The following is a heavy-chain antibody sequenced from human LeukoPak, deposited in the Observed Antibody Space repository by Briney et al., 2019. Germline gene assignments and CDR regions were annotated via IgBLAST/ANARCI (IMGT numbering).Heavy chain of an antibody. V-gene: IGHV1-2*02. D-gene: IGHD3-10*01. CDR2: INPNSGGT. CDR3: ARDQLPLGVTMVRGVFDY. CDR1: GYTFTVYY. J-gene: IGHJ4*02. Sequence: GASVKVSCKASGYTFTVYYMHWVRQAPGQGLEWMGWINPNSGGTNYAQKFQGRVTMTRDTSISTAYMELSRLRSDDTAVYYCARDQLPLGVTMVRGVFDYWGQGTLVTVSS.